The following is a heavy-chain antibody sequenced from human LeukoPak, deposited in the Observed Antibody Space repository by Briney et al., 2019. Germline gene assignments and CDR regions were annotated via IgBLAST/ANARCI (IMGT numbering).Heavy chain of an antibody. CDR2: ISESGGTT. CDR1: GFTFNNYA. V-gene: IGHV3-23*01. J-gene: IGHJ5*02. Sequence: GGSLRLSCAASGFTFNNYAMNWVRQAPGKGLEWVSSISESGGTTDYADSVKGRFTISRDNSKNTLYLQMNSLRAEDTAVYYCAKVPTYQWFGSNWFDPWGQGTLVTVSS. D-gene: IGHD3-10*01. CDR3: AKVPTYQWFGSNWFDP.